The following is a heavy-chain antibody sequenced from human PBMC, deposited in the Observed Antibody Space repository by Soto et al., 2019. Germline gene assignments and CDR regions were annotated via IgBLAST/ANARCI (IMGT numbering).Heavy chain of an antibody. CDR2: IYYSGST. J-gene: IGHJ6*02. CDR3: ASSIIAATGFYYYVMDV. CDR1: GGSISSYY. D-gene: IGHD6-13*01. V-gene: IGHV4-59*01. Sequence: PSETLSLTCTVSGGSISSYYWSWIRQPPGKGLEWIGYIYYSGSTNYNPSLKSRVTISVDTSKNQFSLKLSSVTAADTAVYHCASSIIAATGFYYYVMDVWGRGTTVPVSS.